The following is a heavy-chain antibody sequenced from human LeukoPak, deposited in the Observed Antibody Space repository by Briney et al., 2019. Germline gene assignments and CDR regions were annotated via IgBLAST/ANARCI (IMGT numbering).Heavy chain of an antibody. CDR3: ARDTKTYDFDY. Sequence: GGSLRLSCAASGFTFSSYAMYWVRQAPGKGLEWVAVISYDGSNKYYADSVKGRFTISRDNSKNTLYLQMNSLRAEDTAVYYCARDTKTYDFDYWGQGTLVTVSS. J-gene: IGHJ4*02. CDR2: ISYDGSNK. CDR1: GFTFSSYA. V-gene: IGHV3-30*01. D-gene: IGHD5-12*01.